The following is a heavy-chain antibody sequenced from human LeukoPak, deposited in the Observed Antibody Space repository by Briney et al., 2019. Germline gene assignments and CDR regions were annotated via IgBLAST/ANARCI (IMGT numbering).Heavy chain of an antibody. CDR1: GGTFITYA. J-gene: IGHJ4*02. CDR3: ARGWLAETTVVTPYNY. Sequence: SVKVSCKASGGTFITYATSWVRQAPGQGLEWMGGIIPMFGKANYAQKFQGRVTITADESTSTAYMELSSLRSDDTAVYYCARGWLAETTVVTPYNYWGQGTLVTVSS. V-gene: IGHV1-69*01. CDR2: IIPMFGKA. D-gene: IGHD4-23*01.